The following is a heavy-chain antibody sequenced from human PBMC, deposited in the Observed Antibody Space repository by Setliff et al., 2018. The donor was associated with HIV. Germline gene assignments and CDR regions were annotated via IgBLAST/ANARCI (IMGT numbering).Heavy chain of an antibody. D-gene: IGHD6-19*01. CDR3: ARDPSSSGWSEGLYYFDS. CDR2: INHSGST. CDR1: GGSLSEHY. V-gene: IGHV4-34*01. J-gene: IGHJ4*02. Sequence: PSETLSLTCAVYGGSLSEHYWSWIRQPPGKGLEWIGEINHSGSTNYNPSLRSRVSISVATSKNQFSLRLSSVTAADTAVYYCARDPSSSGWSEGLYYFDSWRRGTLVTVSS.